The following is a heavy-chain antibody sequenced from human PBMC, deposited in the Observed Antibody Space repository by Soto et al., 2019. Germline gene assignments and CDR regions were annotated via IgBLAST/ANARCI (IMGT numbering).Heavy chain of an antibody. J-gene: IGHJ4*02. CDR3: ATNGRAAAGPSDY. Sequence: PGGSLRLSCAASGFTFSSYAMSWFRQAPGKGLEWVSAISGSGGSTYYADSVKGRFTISRDNSKNTLYPQMNSLRAEDTAVYYCATNGRAAAGPSDYWGQGTLVTVSS. CDR1: GFTFSSYA. D-gene: IGHD6-13*01. CDR2: ISGSGGST. V-gene: IGHV3-23*01.